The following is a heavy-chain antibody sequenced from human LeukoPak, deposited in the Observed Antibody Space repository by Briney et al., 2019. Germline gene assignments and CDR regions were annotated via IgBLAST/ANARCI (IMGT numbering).Heavy chain of an antibody. CDR2: ISSGGSDI. Sequence: GGSLRLSCAASGFTFSTYWMRWVRHAPGKGLVWVSRISSGGSDITYADSVKGRFTISRDNAKDTLYLQMDNLSAEDTAVYYCARGGLTVTTPIDYWGQGTLVTVSS. V-gene: IGHV3-74*01. J-gene: IGHJ4*02. D-gene: IGHD4-11*01. CDR1: GFTFSTYW. CDR3: ARGGLTVTTPIDY.